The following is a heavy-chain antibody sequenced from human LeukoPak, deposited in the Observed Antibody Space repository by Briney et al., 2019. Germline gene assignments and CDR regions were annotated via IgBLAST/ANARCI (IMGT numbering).Heavy chain of an antibody. J-gene: IGHJ4*02. CDR2: IYHSGST. Sequence: SETLSLTCAVSGHSISSGYYWGWIRQPPGKGLEWVGYIYHSGSTYYNPSLKSRVIISVDTSKSHFSLKLNSVTAADTAVYYCVSQYDRSGYYAFDYWGQGTLVTVTS. CDR3: VSQYDRSGYYAFDY. CDR1: GHSISSGYY. V-gene: IGHV4-38-2*01. D-gene: IGHD3-22*01.